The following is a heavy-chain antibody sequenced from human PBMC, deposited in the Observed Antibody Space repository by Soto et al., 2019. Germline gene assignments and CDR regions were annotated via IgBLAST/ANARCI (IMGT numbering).Heavy chain of an antibody. D-gene: IGHD3-10*01. CDR3: ARVPGHKNSRGDF. CDR2: INPKSGDT. V-gene: IGHV1-2*02. J-gene: IGHJ4*02. CDR1: GYTFTHYF. Sequence: QVRLVQSGPEVRRPGASVTDSCKASGYTFTHYFIHWVRRAPGQGLEWMGYINPKSGDTHYSQTFRGRVSMTVDTSTDTASVGLSSLKSDDTAVYFCARVPGHKNSRGDFWGQGTLITVSS.